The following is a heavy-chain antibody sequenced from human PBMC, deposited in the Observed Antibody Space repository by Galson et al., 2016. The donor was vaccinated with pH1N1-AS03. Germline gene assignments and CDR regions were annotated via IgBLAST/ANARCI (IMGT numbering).Heavy chain of an antibody. V-gene: IGHV4-31*03. J-gene: IGHJ6*03. CDR2: IYYSGST. Sequence: LSLTCTVSGGSISSGAHYWSWIRQHAGKGLEWIGHIYYSGSTCYNSSLKGRLTISVDTSKNQFSLKLSSVTAADTAVYYCARHATTRSEVFGVPFYHYYYTDVWGKGTTVTVSS. D-gene: IGHD3-3*01. CDR3: ARHATTRSEVFGVPFYHYYYTDV. CDR1: GGSISSGAHY.